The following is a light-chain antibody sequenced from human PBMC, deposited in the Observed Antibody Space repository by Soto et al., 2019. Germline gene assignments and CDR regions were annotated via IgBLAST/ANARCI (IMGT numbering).Light chain of an antibody. CDR1: QSVSSN. Sequence: EIVLTQSPATLSFSPGERATLSCRASQSVSSNLAWYQQNPGQAPRLLIFDASNRATGIPARFSGSGSGTDFILTISNLEPEDFAVYYCQQHSNWPLTFGGGTKVDIK. CDR3: QQHSNWPLT. V-gene: IGKV3-11*01. J-gene: IGKJ4*01. CDR2: DAS.